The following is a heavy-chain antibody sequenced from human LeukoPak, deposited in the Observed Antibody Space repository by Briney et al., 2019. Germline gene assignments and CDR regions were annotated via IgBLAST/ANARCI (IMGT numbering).Heavy chain of an antibody. J-gene: IGHJ4*02. CDR3: ATSRIAAAATVYYFDY. CDR1: GGSFSGYY. V-gene: IGHV4-34*01. CDR2: INHSGST. Sequence: SETLSLTCAVYGGSFSGYYWSWIRQPPGKGLEWIGEINHSGSTNYNPSLKSRVTISVDTSKNQFSLKLSSVTAADTAVYYCATSRIAAAATVYYFDYWGQGTLVTVSS. D-gene: IGHD6-13*01.